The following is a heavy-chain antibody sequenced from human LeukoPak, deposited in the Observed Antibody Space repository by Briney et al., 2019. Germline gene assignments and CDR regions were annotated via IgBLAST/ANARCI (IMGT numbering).Heavy chain of an antibody. D-gene: IGHD2-15*01. CDR1: GGSISSYY. CDR3: AKNGDRGAFCSGGTCYPYYYYYMDV. J-gene: IGHJ6*03. Sequence: SETLSLTCTVSGGSISSYYWSWIRQPPGKGLEWIGYIYYSGSTNYNPSLKSRVTISVDTSKNQFSLKLSSVTAADTAVYYCAKNGDRGAFCSGGTCYPYYYYYMDVWGKGTTVTISS. CDR2: IYYSGST. V-gene: IGHV4-59*01.